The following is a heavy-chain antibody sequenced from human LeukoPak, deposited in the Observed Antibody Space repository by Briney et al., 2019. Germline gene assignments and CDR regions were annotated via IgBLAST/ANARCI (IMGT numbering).Heavy chain of an antibody. Sequence: ASVKVSCKESGGTFSSYAISWVRQAPGQGLEWMGRIIPIFGIANYAQKFQGRVTITADKSTSTAYMELSSLRSEDTAVYYCARDPPTSYYDFWSGYYSDAFDIWGQGTMVTVSS. CDR2: IIPIFGIA. CDR3: ARDPPTSYYDFWSGYYSDAFDI. J-gene: IGHJ3*02. CDR1: GGTFSSYA. V-gene: IGHV1-69*04. D-gene: IGHD3-3*01.